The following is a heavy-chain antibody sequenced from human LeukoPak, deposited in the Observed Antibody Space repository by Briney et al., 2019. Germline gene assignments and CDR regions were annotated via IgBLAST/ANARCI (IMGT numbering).Heavy chain of an antibody. V-gene: IGHV4-34*01. CDR2: INHSGST. CDR1: GGSISSYY. D-gene: IGHD3-16*02. Sequence: SETLSLTCTVSGGSISSYYWSWIRQPPGKGLEWIGEINHSGSTNYNPSLKSRVTISVDTSKNQFSLKLSSVTAADTAVYYCARRRLEILWGSYRYPPYYFDYWGQGTLVTVSS. CDR3: ARRRLEILWGSYRYPPYYFDY. J-gene: IGHJ4*02.